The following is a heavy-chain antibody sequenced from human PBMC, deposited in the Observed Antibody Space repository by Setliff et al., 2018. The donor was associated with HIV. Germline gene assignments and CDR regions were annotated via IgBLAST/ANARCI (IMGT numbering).Heavy chain of an antibody. CDR3: ARSRSTRDAFDI. D-gene: IGHD2-2*01. CDR1: GFSFFNFA. CDR2: ISSSGSYI. V-gene: IGHV3-21*01. Sequence: PGASLKISCATSGFSFFNFALNWVRQAPGKGLEWVSSISSSGSYIYYADSVKGRFTISRDDATKSLFLQMASLRAEDTAVYYCARSRSTRDAFDIWGQGTMVTVSS. J-gene: IGHJ3*02.